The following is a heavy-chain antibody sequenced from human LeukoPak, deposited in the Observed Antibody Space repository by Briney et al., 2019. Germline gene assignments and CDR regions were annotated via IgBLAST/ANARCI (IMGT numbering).Heavy chain of an antibody. Sequence: SGGSLRLSCAASGFTFSDYYMSWIRQAPGKGLEWVANIKQDGSEKYYVDSVKGRFTISRDNAKNSLYLQMNSLRAEDTAVYYCARESDSDGFGAFGIWGQGTMGTVSS. CDR2: IKQDGSEK. D-gene: IGHD3-22*01. CDR3: ARESDSDGFGAFGI. J-gene: IGHJ3*02. CDR1: GFTFSDYY. V-gene: IGHV3-7*04.